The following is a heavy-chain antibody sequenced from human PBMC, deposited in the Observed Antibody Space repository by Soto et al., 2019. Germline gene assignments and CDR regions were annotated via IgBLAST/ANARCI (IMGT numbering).Heavy chain of an antibody. D-gene: IGHD2-15*01. CDR3: ARGDCVGGTCYSLAGSFYYYMDV. CDR2: INNDGSVS. Sequence: EVQLVESGGGLVQPGGSLRLSCVASGFTFSNYWMYWVRQAPGEGLVWVSRINNDGSVSSYADSVKGRLTISRDNVKNTLYLQMDSLSDEDTAVYYCARGDCVGGTCYSLAGSFYYYMDVWGKGTTVTVFS. CDR1: GFTFSNYW. J-gene: IGHJ6*03. V-gene: IGHV3-74*01.